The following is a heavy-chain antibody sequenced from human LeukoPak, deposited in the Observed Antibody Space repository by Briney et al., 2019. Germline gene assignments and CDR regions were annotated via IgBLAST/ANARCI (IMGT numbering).Heavy chain of an antibody. V-gene: IGHV1-8*01. CDR3: ARAPRSRGFDY. Sequence: ASVKVSCKASGYTFTSYDFNWLRQATAQGPEWMGWMNPNSGATGYAQKFQGRVTMTRSASINTAYMELSNLRSEDTAVYYCARAPRSRGFDYWGQGTLVTVSS. J-gene: IGHJ4*02. CDR1: GYTFTSYD. CDR2: MNPNSGAT. D-gene: IGHD3-16*02.